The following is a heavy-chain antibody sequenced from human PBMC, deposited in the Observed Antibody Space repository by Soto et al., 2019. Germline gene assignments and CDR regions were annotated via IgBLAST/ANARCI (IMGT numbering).Heavy chain of an antibody. CDR3: AWYSAGSGTYYFAF. D-gene: IGHD1-26*01. J-gene: IGHJ4*02. Sequence: PSETRSLTCAGSGAPLSRTYWWSWLRQPPGKGPEWIGEINHRGSANYNPSLKSRVTISVDISKSQFSLRLTSVTAADTAVYYCAWYSAGSGTYYFAFWGQGALVTVSS. V-gene: IGHV4-4*02. CDR2: INHRGSA. CDR1: GAPLSRTYW.